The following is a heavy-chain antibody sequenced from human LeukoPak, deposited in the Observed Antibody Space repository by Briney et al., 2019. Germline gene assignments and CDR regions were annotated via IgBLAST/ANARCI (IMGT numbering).Heavy chain of an antibody. CDR3: AREVGGCSGGSCYSDY. CDR2: ISAYNGNT. D-gene: IGHD2-15*01. V-gene: IGHV1-18*04. J-gene: IGHJ4*02. Sequence: ASVKVSCKASGYTFTSYGISWVRQAPGQGLEWMGWISAYNGNTHYAQKLQDRVTMTTDTSTSTAYMELRSLRPDDTAVYYCAREVGGCSGGSCYSDYWGLGTLVTVSS. CDR1: GYTFTSYG.